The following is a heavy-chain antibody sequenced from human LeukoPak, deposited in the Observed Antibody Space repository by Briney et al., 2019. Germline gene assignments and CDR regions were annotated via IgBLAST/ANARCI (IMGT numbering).Heavy chain of an antibody. CDR2: IYPGDSDT. CDR3: ARFSLYDSSGYPPRDY. CDR1: GYSFTSYW. Sequence: GESLKISCKGSGYSFTSYWIGWVRQMPGKGLEWMGIIYPGDSDTRYSPSFQGQVTISADKSISTAYLQWSSLKASDTAMYYCARFSLYDSSGYPPRDYWGQGTLVTVSS. V-gene: IGHV5-51*01. J-gene: IGHJ4*02. D-gene: IGHD3-22*01.